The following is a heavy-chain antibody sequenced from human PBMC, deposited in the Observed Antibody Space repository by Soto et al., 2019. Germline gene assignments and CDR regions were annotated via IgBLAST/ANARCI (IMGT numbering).Heavy chain of an antibody. CDR1: GFTFSSYA. CDR3: AKDYTVTTYYYYMDV. D-gene: IGHD4-17*01. CDR2: ISGSGGST. Sequence: GGSLRLSCAASGFTFSSYAMSWARQAPGKGLEWVSAISGSGGSTYYADSVKGRFTISRDNSKNTPYLQMNSLGAEDTAVYYCAKDYTVTTYYYYMDVWGKGTTVTVSS. J-gene: IGHJ6*03. V-gene: IGHV3-23*01.